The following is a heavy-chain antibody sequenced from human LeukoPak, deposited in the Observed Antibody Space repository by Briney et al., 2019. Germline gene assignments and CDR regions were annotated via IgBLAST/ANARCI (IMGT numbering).Heavy chain of an antibody. CDR1: GFTFSSYA. V-gene: IGHV3-30-3*01. CDR2: ISYDGSNK. Sequence: GRSLRLSCAASGFTFSSYAMHWVRQAPGKGLEWVAVISYDGSNKYYADSVKGRFTISRDDSKNTLYLQMNSLRAEDTAVYYCARDKDIVATHFDYWGQGTLVTVSS. J-gene: IGHJ4*02. D-gene: IGHD5-12*01. CDR3: ARDKDIVATHFDY.